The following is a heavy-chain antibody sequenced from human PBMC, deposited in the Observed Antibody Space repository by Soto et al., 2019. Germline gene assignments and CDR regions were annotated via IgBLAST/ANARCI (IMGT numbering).Heavy chain of an antibody. CDR1: GFSLSGGGVG. CDR2: IYWNDDK. V-gene: IGHV2-5*01. Sequence: QITLKESGPTLVKTTQTLTLTCTFSGFSLSGGGVGVGWIRQPPGKALEWVALIYWNDDKRYSPSLKNRLTINKGTSKNQVVLTMTNMDPVDTATYYCAHKMDTVDWFGPWGRGTLVTVYS. D-gene: IGHD5-18*01. J-gene: IGHJ5*02. CDR3: AHKMDTVDWFGP.